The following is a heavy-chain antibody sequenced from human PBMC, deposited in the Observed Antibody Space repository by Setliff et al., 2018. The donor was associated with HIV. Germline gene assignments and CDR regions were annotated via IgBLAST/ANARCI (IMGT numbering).Heavy chain of an antibody. CDR3: ARGLSVYSYANVYYYRGMDV. V-gene: IGHV4-38-2*02. D-gene: IGHD5-18*01. CDR1: GYSISSGYY. J-gene: IGHJ6*02. Sequence: PSETLSLTCTVSGYSISSGYYWGWIRQPPGQGLEWIGSIYHSGSTYYNPSLKRRVTISVDTSKSQFSLKMTSVTTAHTAVYYCARGLSVYSYANVYYYRGMDVWGQGTTVTVSS. CDR2: IYHSGST.